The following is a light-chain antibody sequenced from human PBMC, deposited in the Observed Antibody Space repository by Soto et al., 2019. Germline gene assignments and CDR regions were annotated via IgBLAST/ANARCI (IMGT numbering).Light chain of an antibody. V-gene: IGKV3-20*01. CDR3: QQYGSSPPYT. J-gene: IGKJ2*01. Sequence: EIVLTQSPGTLSLSPGERATLSCRASQSVSSSYLAWYQQKPGQAPRLLLYGASSRATGIPARCSGSGSGTEFTLTISRLVPEDFAVYYCQQYGSSPPYTFGQGTKLEIK. CDR2: GAS. CDR1: QSVSSSY.